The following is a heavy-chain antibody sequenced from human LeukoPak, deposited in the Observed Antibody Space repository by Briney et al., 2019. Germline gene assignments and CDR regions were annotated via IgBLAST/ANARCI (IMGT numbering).Heavy chain of an antibody. CDR2: INPNSGGT. CDR3: ARGRRRIAAAGGAFDI. D-gene: IGHD6-13*01. CDR1: GYTFTGYS. Sequence: GASLKVSCTASGYTFTGYSMHWVRQAPGQGLEWMRSINPNSGGTNYAQKFQGRVTMTRDTSISTAYMELSRLRSDDTAVYYCARGRRRIAAAGGAFDIWGQGTMVTVSS. V-gene: IGHV1-2*02. J-gene: IGHJ3*02.